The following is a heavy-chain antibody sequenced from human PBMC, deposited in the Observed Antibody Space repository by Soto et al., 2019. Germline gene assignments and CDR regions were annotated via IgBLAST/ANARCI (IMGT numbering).Heavy chain of an antibody. CDR2: ISGSGGST. CDR1: GFTFSSYA. V-gene: IGHV3-23*01. J-gene: IGHJ6*02. Sequence: PGGSLRLSCAASGFTFSSYAMSWVRQAPGKGLEWVSAISGSGGSTYYADSVKGRFTISRDNSKNTLYLQMNSLRGEDTAVYYCAKVDAPYYYYGMDVRGQGTTVTVSS. CDR3: AKVDAPYYYYGMDV. D-gene: IGHD3-9*01.